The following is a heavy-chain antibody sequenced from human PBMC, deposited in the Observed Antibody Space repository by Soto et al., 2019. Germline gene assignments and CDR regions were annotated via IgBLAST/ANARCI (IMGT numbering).Heavy chain of an antibody. V-gene: IGHV4-59*01. CDR2: IYYSGST. CDR3: ARADGSGSYYKAPQFDY. Sequence: PSETLSLTCTVSGGSISSYYWSWIRQPPGKGLEWIGYIYYSGSTNYNPSLKSRVTISVDTSKNQFSLKLSSVTAADTAVYYCARADGSGSYYKAPQFDYWGQGTLVTVSS. D-gene: IGHD3-10*01. J-gene: IGHJ4*02. CDR1: GGSISSYY.